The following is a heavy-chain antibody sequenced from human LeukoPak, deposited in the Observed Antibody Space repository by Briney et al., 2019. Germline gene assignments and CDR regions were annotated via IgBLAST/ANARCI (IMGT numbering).Heavy chain of an antibody. J-gene: IGHJ4*02. CDR3: AKRDRLGYCTSTSCYSFDY. CDR2: ISGSGATT. CDR1: GFTFSNYA. D-gene: IGHD2-2*01. V-gene: IGHV3-23*01. Sequence: GSLRLSCAASGFTFSNYAMSWVRQAPGKGLEWVSAISGSGATTYYTDSVKGRFTISRDNSKNTLYLQMNSLRAEDTAIYYCAKRDRLGYCTSTSCYSFDYWGRGTLVTVSS.